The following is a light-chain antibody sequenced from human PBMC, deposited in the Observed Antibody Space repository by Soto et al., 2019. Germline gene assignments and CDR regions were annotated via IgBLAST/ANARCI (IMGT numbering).Light chain of an antibody. J-gene: IGKJ1*01. V-gene: IGKV3-20*01. CDR1: QSLTNNY. CDR3: QQYEAVVT. CDR2: GAS. Sequence: EIVLTQSPGTLSLSPGERVTLSCRASQSLTNNYFAWYQQKPGRALRLLIDGASTRATGIPDRFSGSGSGTDFTLTSSRLEPEDVAVYYCQQYEAVVTFGQGTKVEI.